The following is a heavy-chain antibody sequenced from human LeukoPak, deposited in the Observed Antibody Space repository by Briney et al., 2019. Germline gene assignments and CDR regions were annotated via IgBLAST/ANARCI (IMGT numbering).Heavy chain of an antibody. D-gene: IGHD6-13*01. J-gene: IGHJ3*02. Sequence: GGSLRLSCAASGFTFSGYSMNWVRQAPGKGLEWVSSISSSSSYIYYADSVKGRFTISRDNAKNSLYLQMNSLRAEDTAVYYCARASYSSPGAFDIWGQGTMVTVSS. CDR1: GFTFSGYS. CDR2: ISSSSSYI. CDR3: ARASYSSPGAFDI. V-gene: IGHV3-21*01.